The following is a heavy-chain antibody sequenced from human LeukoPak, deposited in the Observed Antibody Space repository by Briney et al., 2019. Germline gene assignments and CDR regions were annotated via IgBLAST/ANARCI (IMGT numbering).Heavy chain of an antibody. V-gene: IGHV3-74*01. CDR3: ARDLGLRGST. D-gene: IGHD4-23*01. Sequence: GGSLRLSCDVSGFTFSDSWMNWVRQTPGKGLVWVSRMYGDMSDISYADSVKGRFTISRDNAKNTVYLQMNSLRGEDTAVYYCARDLGLRGSTWGQGTLVTVSS. CDR1: GFTFSDSW. CDR2: MYGDMSDI. J-gene: IGHJ5*02.